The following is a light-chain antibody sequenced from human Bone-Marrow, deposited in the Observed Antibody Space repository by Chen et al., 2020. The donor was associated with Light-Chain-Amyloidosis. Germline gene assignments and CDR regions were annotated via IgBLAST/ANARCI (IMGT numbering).Light chain of an antibody. CDR3: SSYTITNTLV. CDR2: EVT. Sequence: QHALTPPASVSGAPGQSSTIPRTGTSSDVAGDNHVSGYQQHPDQALKLMSYEVTTRPSWVPDRFSSSKSDNTASMTISGLQTEDESDYFCSSYTITNTLVFGSGTRVTVL. V-gene: IGLV2-14*01. J-gene: IGLJ1*01. CDR1: SSDVAGDNH.